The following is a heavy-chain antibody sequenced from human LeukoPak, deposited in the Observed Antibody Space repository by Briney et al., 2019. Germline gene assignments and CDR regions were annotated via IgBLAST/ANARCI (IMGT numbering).Heavy chain of an antibody. CDR1: GFTLSSYG. CDR3: AKGLRYSDN. V-gene: IGHV3-30*18. CDR2: ISYDGSNK. J-gene: IGHJ4*02. D-gene: IGHD3-9*01. Sequence: GGSLRLSCAASGFTLSSYGMHWVRQAPGKGLEWVAVISYDGSNKYYADSVKGRFTISRDNSKNTLYLQMNSLRAEDTAVYYCAKGLRYSDNWGQGTLVTVSS.